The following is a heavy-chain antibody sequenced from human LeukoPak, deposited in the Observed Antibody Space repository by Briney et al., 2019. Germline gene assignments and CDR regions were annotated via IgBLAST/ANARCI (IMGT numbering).Heavy chain of an antibody. Sequence: SETLSLTCTVSGDSISSSSYYWGWIRQPPGKGLEWIGSIYYSGSTYYNPSLKSRVTISVDTSKNQFSLKLSSVTAADTAVYYCAKPRRLAAEGWFDPWGQGTLVTVSS. D-gene: IGHD6-13*01. J-gene: IGHJ5*02. CDR2: IYYSGST. V-gene: IGHV4-39*01. CDR1: GDSISSSSYY. CDR3: AKPRRLAAEGWFDP.